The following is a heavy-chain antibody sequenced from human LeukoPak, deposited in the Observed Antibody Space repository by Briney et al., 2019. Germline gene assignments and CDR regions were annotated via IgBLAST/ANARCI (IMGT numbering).Heavy chain of an antibody. J-gene: IGHJ6*02. Sequence: GGSLRLSCAASGFTVSSNYMSWVRQAPGKGLEWVSVIYSGGSTYYADSVKGRFTISRDNSKNTLYLQMSSLRAEDTAVYYCASNQYYDILTGYLPYYYGMDVWGQGTTVTVSS. CDR1: GFTVSSNY. D-gene: IGHD3-9*01. V-gene: IGHV3-53*01. CDR2: IYSGGST. CDR3: ASNQYYDILTGYLPYYYGMDV.